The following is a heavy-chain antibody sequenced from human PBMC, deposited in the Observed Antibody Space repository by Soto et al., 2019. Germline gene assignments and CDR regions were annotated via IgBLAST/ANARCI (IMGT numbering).Heavy chain of an antibody. D-gene: IGHD3-9*01. CDR1: GYTFTSYG. CDR3: ARLQPVYNILTGYSSNYYYGMDV. Sequence: AAVKVSCKASGYTFTSYGISWVRQTPGQGLEWMGWISAYNGNTNYAQKLQGRVTMTTDTSTSTAYMELRSLRSDDTAVYYCARLQPVYNILTGYSSNYYYGMDVWGQGTTVTVSS. J-gene: IGHJ6*02. CDR2: ISAYNGNT. V-gene: IGHV1-18*01.